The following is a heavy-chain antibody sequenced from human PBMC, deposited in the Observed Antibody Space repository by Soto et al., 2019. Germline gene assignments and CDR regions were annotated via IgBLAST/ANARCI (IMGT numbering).Heavy chain of an antibody. Sequence: QVTLKESGPVLVKPTETLTLTCTVSGFSLSNARMGVSWIRQPPGKALEWLAHIFSNDEKSYSTALKSRLTISKDTSDIQVALTMTNMDPVDTATYYCARMSLHDFWSGYLFDYWGQGTLVTVSS. CDR1: GFSLSNARMG. CDR3: ARMSLHDFWSGYLFDY. CDR2: IFSNDEK. V-gene: IGHV2-26*01. D-gene: IGHD3-3*01. J-gene: IGHJ4*02.